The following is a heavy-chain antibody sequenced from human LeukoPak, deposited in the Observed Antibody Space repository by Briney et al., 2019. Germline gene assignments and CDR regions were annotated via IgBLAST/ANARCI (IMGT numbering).Heavy chain of an antibody. CDR1: GYTFTSYG. Sequence: ASEKISCKASGYTFTSYGISWVRQAPGQGLEWMGWISAYNGNTNYAQKLQGRVTMTTDTSTSTAYMELRSLRSDDTAVYYCAREVAARFHFDYRGQGTLVTVSS. CDR3: AREVAARFHFDY. CDR2: ISAYNGNT. D-gene: IGHD6-6*01. V-gene: IGHV1-18*01. J-gene: IGHJ4*02.